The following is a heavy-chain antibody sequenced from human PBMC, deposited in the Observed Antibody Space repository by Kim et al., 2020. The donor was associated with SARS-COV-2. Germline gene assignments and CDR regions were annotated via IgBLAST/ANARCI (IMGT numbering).Heavy chain of an antibody. J-gene: IGHJ4*02. CDR2: ITGGGDDT. V-gene: IGHV3-23*01. CDR3: AKEGPIDWLGAY. D-gene: IGHD3-9*01. Sequence: GGSLRLSCAASGFTFSSSRMTWVRQAPGKGLEWVSSITGGGDDTFYTGSVRGRFTISRDNARTTLYLQMNSLREEATAIYYCAKEGPIDWLGAYWGQGTLVTVSS. CDR1: GFTFSSSR.